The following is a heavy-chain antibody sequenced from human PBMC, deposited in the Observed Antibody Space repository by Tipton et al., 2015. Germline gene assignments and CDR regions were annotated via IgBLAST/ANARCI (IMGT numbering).Heavy chain of an antibody. Sequence: TLSLTCSVSSDSISKYYWSWIRQSPGKGLEWIGSLYFSGSTYYNPSLKSRVTISIDRFKNQFSLKLSSVTAADTAVYYCASPSLPHDRGDYYFQSWGQGSLVTVSS. J-gene: IGHJ4*02. D-gene: IGHD2-21*02. CDR2: LYFSGST. CDR3: ASPSLPHDRGDYYFQS. CDR1: SDSISKYY. V-gene: IGHV4-59*05.